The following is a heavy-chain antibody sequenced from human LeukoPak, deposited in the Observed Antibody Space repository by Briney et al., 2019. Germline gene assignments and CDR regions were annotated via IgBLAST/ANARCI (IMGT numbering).Heavy chain of an antibody. CDR1: GYTFTSYG. Sequence: ASVKVSCKASGYTFTSYGISWVRQAPGQGLEWMGWINPNSGGTNFAPKFHGRVSMTRDTAISTAYMELTSLRSDDTAVYYCARGDKKENQSGPSGYFDPWGQGTLVTVSS. CDR2: INPNSGGT. D-gene: IGHD3-10*01. CDR3: ARGDKKENQSGPSGYFDP. V-gene: IGHV1-2*02. J-gene: IGHJ5*02.